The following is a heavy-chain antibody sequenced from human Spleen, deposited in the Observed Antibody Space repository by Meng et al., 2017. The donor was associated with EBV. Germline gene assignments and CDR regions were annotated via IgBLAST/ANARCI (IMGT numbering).Heavy chain of an antibody. CDR2: INHSGST. Sequence: QTQLPQSVPGLFTLSDTPPQPCSVHGGSFSGSYWSRIRPPPGKGLERIGQINHSGSTNYNPSLKSRLTISVDTSKSQFSLKLSSVTAADTAVYYCARGGRASARAGVGHDFWGQGTLVTVSS. J-gene: IGHJ4*02. CDR1: GGSFSGSY. CDR3: ARGGRASARAGVGHDF. D-gene: IGHD6-6*01. V-gene: IGHV4-34*01.